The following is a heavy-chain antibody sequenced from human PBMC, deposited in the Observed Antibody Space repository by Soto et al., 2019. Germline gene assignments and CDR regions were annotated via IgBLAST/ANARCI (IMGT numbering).Heavy chain of an antibody. J-gene: IGHJ6*02. CDR2: IYYSGST. Sequence: SETLSLTCTVSGGSISSYYWSWIRQPPGKGLEWIGYIYYSGSTNYNPSLKSRVTISVDTSKNQFSLKLSSVTAADTAVYYCARELWYYYDSSGYYPSYYYYGMGVWGQGTTVTVSS. V-gene: IGHV4-59*01. CDR3: ARELWYYYDSSGYYPSYYYYGMGV. D-gene: IGHD3-22*01. CDR1: GGSISSYY.